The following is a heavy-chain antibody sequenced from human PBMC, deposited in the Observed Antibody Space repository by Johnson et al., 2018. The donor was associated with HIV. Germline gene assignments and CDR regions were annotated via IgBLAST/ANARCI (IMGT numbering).Heavy chain of an antibody. V-gene: IGHV3-15*01. D-gene: IGHD1-1*01. Sequence: VQLVESGGGVVQPGGSLRLSCAASGFTFSSYWMSWVRRAPGKGLEWVGRIKSRTDGGTTDYTAPVKGRFTISRDDSKNTLYLQMNSLKTEDTAVYFCTTRTWSDAFDIWGRGTMVTVSS. CDR2: IKSRTDGGTT. J-gene: IGHJ3*02. CDR1: GFTFSSYW. CDR3: TTRTWSDAFDI.